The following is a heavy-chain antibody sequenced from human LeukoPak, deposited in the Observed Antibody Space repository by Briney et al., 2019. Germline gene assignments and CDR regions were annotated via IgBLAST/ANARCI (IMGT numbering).Heavy chain of an antibody. CDR3: AKDTLSLRFSFYFDY. Sequence: GGSLRLSCAASGFTFSSYSMNWVRQAPGKGLEWVSYISSSSSTIYYADSVKGRFTISRDNAKNSLYLQMNSLRAEDTAVYYCAKDTLSLRFSFYFDYWGQGTLVTVSS. CDR1: GFTFSSYS. D-gene: IGHD4-17*01. V-gene: IGHV3-48*01. CDR2: ISSSSSTI. J-gene: IGHJ4*02.